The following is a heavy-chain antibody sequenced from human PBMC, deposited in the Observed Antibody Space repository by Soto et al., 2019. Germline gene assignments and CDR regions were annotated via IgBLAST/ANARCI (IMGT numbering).Heavy chain of an antibody. CDR3: AREEVEPGYFDY. J-gene: IGHJ4*02. CDR2: TYYSGST. V-gene: IGHV4-59*01. CDR1: GGSISSYY. D-gene: IGHD1-1*01. Sequence: SETLSLTCTVSGGSISSYYWSWIRQPPGKGLEWIGYTYYSGSTNYNPSLKSRVTISVDTSKNQFSLKLSSVPAADTAVYYCAREEVEPGYFDYWGQGTLVTVSS.